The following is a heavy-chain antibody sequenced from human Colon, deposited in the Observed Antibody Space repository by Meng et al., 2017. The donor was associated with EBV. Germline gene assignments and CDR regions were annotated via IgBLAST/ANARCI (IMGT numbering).Heavy chain of an antibody. CDR3: ARSAMISAWFDP. D-gene: IGHD3-22*01. Sequence: GPGLVKPSTSPSPPCAFSGGSISSGGSYWSWIRQPPGKGLEWIGYIYYSGSTYYIPSLKSRVTISVDTAKNQFSLKLSSVTAADTAVYYCARSAMISAWFDPWGQGTLVTVSS. CDR1: GGSISSGGSY. CDR2: IYYSGST. V-gene: IGHV4-30-4*01. J-gene: IGHJ5*02.